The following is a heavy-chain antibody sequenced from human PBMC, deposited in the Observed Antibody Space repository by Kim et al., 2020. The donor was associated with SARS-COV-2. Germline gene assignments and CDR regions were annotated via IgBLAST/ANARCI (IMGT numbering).Heavy chain of an antibody. CDR3: ANVQGNISRGMATIIWDAFDI. J-gene: IGHJ3*02. D-gene: IGHD5-12*01. CDR2: ISYDGSNK. CDR1: GFTFSSYG. Sequence: GGSLRLSCAASGFTFSSYGMHWVRQAPGKGLEWVAVISYDGSNKYYADSVKGRFTISRDNSKNTLYLQMNSLRAEDTAVYYCANVQGNISRGMATIIWDAFDIWGQGTMVTVSS. V-gene: IGHV3-30*18.